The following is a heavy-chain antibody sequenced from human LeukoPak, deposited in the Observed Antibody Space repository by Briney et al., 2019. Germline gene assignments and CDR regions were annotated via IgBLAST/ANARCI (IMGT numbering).Heavy chain of an antibody. Sequence: GGSLRLSCTASGFTFGDYAMSWFRQAPGKGLEWVGFIRSKACGGTTEYAASLKGRFTISRDDSKSIAYLQMNSLKTEDTALYYCARSKARITMIVDFDYWGQGTLVTVSS. D-gene: IGHD3-22*01. J-gene: IGHJ4*02. CDR2: IRSKACGGTT. CDR1: GFTFGDYA. CDR3: ARSKARITMIVDFDY. V-gene: IGHV3-49*03.